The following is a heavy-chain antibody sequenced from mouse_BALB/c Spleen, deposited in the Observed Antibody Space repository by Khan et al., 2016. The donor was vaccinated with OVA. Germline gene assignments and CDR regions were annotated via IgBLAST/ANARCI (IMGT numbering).Heavy chain of an antibody. Sequence: QVRLQQSGAELVKPGASVRLSCKASGYTFTSYYLYWVKQRPGHGLEWIGDINPSNGGTNFNEHFKTKATLTVDKSSSTAYMHLSSLTSEDSAVYYCTRSGYGAFAYWGQGTLVTVAA. CDR1: GYTFTSYY. V-gene: IGHV1-53*01. CDR2: INPSNGGT. J-gene: IGHJ3*01. D-gene: IGHD1-1*02. CDR3: TRSGYGAFAY.